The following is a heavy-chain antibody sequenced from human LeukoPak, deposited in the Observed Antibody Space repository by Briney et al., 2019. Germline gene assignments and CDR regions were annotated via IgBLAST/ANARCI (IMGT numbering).Heavy chain of an antibody. CDR2: IYYSGST. CDR1: GGSISSGGYY. V-gene: IGHV4-31*03. Sequence: SETLSLPCTVSGGSISSGGYYWSWIRQHPGKGLEWIGYIYYSGSTYYNPSLKSRVTISVDTSKNQFSLKLSSVTAADTAVYYRAGAVSVYYFDYWGQGTLVTVSS. CDR3: AGAVSVYYFDY. J-gene: IGHJ4*02. D-gene: IGHD5/OR15-5a*01.